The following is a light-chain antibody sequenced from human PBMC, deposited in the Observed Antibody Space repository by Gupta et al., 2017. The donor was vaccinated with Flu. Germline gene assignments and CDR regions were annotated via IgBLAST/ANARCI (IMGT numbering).Light chain of an antibody. CDR3: QQWVSTPIT. J-gene: IGKJ4*01. Sequence: PSSLSASLGDTVTITSRARHSISTYLSWYQQKAGKAPRLLISSASRLESGIPSRFRGSGSGTDFTLTIGSLQPDDFATYYCQQWVSTPITFGRGTEVENK. CDR2: SAS. CDR1: HSISTY. V-gene: IGKV1-39*01.